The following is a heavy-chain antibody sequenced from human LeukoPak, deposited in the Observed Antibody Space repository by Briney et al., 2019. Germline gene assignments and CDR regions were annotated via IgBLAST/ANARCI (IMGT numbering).Heavy chain of an antibody. CDR3: ARDRTGYDFWSGFLPLDY. J-gene: IGHJ4*02. CDR2: ISAYNGDT. Sequence: ASVKVSCKTSGYTFSNYDIYWVRQAPGQGLECMGWISAYNGDTRYAQILQGRFTVTTDTSTSTAYMELRSLRSDDTAVYYCARDRTGYDFWSGFLPLDYWGQGTLVTVSS. CDR1: GYTFSNYD. D-gene: IGHD3-3*01. V-gene: IGHV1-18*01.